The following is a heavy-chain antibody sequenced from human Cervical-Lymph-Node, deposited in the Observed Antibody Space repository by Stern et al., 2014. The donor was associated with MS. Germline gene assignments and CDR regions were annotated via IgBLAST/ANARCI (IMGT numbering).Heavy chain of an antibody. CDR2: VIPFCGTT. CDR3: ARDQGDYGSGSDDSWFDP. J-gene: IGHJ5*02. Sequence: VQLVESGATVMKPGSSVKVSCKASRDTFSHCGVSWGRQPPGPGLAWMGLVIPFCGTTSHDQKFQGRVTITADTSTYIAYMELSSLRSEDTAVYFCARDQGDYGSGSDDSWFDPWGQGTLVTVSS. D-gene: IGHD3-10*01. CDR1: RDTFSHCG. V-gene: IGHV1-69*06.